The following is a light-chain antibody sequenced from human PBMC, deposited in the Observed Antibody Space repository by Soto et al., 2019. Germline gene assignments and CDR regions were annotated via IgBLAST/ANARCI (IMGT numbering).Light chain of an antibody. J-gene: IGKJ1*01. CDR3: QQYNNWPST. V-gene: IGKV1-5*01. CDR2: DAS. CDR1: QSISSW. Sequence: DIQMTQSPSTLSASVGDRVTITCRASQSISSWLAWYQQKPGKAPKLLIYDASSLESGVPSRLSGSGSGTEFALTISSLQPEDFAVYYCQQYNNWPSTFGQGTKVDIK.